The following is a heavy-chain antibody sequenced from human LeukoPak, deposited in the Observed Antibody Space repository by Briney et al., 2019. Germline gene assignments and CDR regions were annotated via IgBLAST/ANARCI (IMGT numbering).Heavy chain of an antibody. CDR1: GYTFTSYD. CDR2: MNPNSGNT. D-gene: IGHD2-2*01. CDR3: ARGLGVSAAKRGKGWFDP. J-gene: IGHJ5*02. Sequence: ASVKVSCKASGYTFTSYDINWVRQATGQGLEWMGWMNPNSGNTGYAQKFQGRVTMTRNTSISTAYMELSSLRSEDTAVYYCARGLGVSAAKRGKGWFDPWGQGTLVTVSS. V-gene: IGHV1-8*01.